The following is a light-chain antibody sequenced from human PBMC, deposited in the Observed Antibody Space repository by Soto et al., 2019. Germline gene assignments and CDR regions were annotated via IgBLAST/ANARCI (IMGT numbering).Light chain of an antibody. Sequence: QSALTQPASVSGSPGQSITISCTGTSSDIGAYNSVSWYQQHPGKAPTLMIYDVSNRPSGVSNRFTASKSGNTASLTNSGLQADDEADYYCSSRTTSNPNVFGTGTKLTVL. CDR1: SSDIGAYNS. V-gene: IGLV2-14*03. J-gene: IGLJ1*01. CDR2: DVS. CDR3: SSRTTSNPNV.